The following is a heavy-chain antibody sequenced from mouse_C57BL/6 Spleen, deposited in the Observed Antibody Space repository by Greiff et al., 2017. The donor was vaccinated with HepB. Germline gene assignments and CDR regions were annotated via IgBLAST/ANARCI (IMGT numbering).Heavy chain of an antibody. Sequence: QVQLQQSGAELAKPGASVKLSCKASGYTFTSYWMHWVKQRPGQGLEWIGYINPSSGYTKYNQKFKDKATLPADKSSSTAYMQLSSLTYEDSAVYYCARSIYYDYDGYWGQGTTLTVSS. J-gene: IGHJ2*01. CDR3: ARSIYYDYDGY. CDR2: INPSSGYT. D-gene: IGHD2-4*01. V-gene: IGHV1-7*01. CDR1: GYTFTSYW.